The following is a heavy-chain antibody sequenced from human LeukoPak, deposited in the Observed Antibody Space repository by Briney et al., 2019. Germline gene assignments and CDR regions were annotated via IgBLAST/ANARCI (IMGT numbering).Heavy chain of an antibody. D-gene: IGHD3-10*01. CDR1: GYTFTGYY. CDR3: ARGGSGSYFSWLDP. J-gene: IGHJ5*02. CDR2: INPNSGGT. V-gene: IGHV1-2*02. Sequence: ASVKVSCKASGYTFTGYYIHWVRQAPGQGLECVGWINPNSGGTNYAQKFQGRVTMTRDTSISTAYMELSRLRSDDTAAYYCARGGSGSYFSWLDPWGQGTLVTVSS.